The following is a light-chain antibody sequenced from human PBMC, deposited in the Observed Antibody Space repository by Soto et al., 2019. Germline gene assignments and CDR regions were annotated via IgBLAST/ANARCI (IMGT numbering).Light chain of an antibody. CDR1: SGDVGAYNY. Sequence: QSALTQPPSASGSPGQSVTIPCTGTSGDVGAYNYVSWYQQHPGKAPKLMIYEVNKRPSGVPDRFSGSKSGNTASLTVSGLQAEDEADYYCSSYAGSKNVVFGGGTKLTVL. CDR2: EVN. V-gene: IGLV2-8*01. J-gene: IGLJ2*01. CDR3: SSYAGSKNVV.